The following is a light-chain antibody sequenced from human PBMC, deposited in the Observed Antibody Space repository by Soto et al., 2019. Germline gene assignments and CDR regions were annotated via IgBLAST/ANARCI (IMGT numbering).Light chain of an antibody. Sequence: EIVLTQSPGTLSLSPGERATLSCRASQSVSSSYLAWYQQKPGQAPRQLIYGASSRATGIPDRFSGSGSGTDFTLTITRLEPEDSAVYYCQHYRTSFGGGTRVDIK. V-gene: IGKV3-20*01. CDR1: QSVSSSY. CDR3: QHYRTS. J-gene: IGKJ4*01. CDR2: GAS.